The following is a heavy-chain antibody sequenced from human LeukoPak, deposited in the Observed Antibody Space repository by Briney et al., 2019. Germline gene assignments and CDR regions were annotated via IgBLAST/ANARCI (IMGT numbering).Heavy chain of an antibody. J-gene: IGHJ4*02. CDR1: GYTFTGYY. V-gene: IGHV1-2*02. CDR2: INPNSGVT. CDR3: ARDRIYSGYDYLGLCDY. Sequence: GASVKVPCKASGYTFTGYYMHWVRQAPGQGLEWMGWINPNSGVTNYAQKFQGRVTMTRDTSIRTAYMELSRLRSDDTAMYYCARDRIYSGYDYLGLCDYWGQGTLVSVSS. D-gene: IGHD5-12*01.